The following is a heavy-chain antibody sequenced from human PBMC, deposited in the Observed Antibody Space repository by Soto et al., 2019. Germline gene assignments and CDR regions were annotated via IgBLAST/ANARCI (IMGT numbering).Heavy chain of an antibody. CDR1: GFTFSAFG. J-gene: IGHJ6*02. D-gene: IGHD3-16*01. V-gene: IGHV3-30*18. CDR2: ISYDGILK. Sequence: PGGSLRLSCEASGFTFSAFGMHWVRQAPGKGLEWVAIISYDGILKYYADSVKGRFTISRDTSKSALYLQMNSLRPEDTAVYYCAKGILSATIGPYAMDVWGQGTTVTVSS. CDR3: AKGILSATIGPYAMDV.